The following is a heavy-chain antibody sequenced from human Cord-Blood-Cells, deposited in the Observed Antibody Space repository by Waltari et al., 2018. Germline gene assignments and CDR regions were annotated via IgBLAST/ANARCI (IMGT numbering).Heavy chain of an antibody. Sequence: EVQLVESGGGLVQPGGSLRLSCAASGFTFSSYEMNWVRQAPGKGLEWVSYISSSGSTIYYADSVKGRFTISRDNAKNSLYLQMNSLRAEDTAAYYCAREQRGYQLLYYFDYWGQGTLVTVSS. D-gene: IGHD2-2*02. J-gene: IGHJ4*02. CDR1: GFTFSSYE. CDR3: AREQRGYQLLYYFDY. CDR2: ISSSGSTI. V-gene: IGHV3-48*03.